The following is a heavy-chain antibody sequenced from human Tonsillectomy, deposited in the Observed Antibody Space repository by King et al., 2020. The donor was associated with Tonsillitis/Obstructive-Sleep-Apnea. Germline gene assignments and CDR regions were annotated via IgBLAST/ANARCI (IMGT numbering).Heavy chain of an antibody. D-gene: IGHD6-19*01. Sequence: VQLVESGGGLVQPGGSLRLSCAASGFTFRRSWMSWVRQVPGKGLEWVANIKEGGSEKYYVDSVKGRFIISRDDAKNTVFLQMNSLRAGDTAVYYCANTYSGWYGGVWGQGTLVTVSP. J-gene: IGHJ4*02. V-gene: IGHV3-7*01. CDR1: GFTFRRSW. CDR2: IKEGGSEK. CDR3: ANTYSGWYGGV.